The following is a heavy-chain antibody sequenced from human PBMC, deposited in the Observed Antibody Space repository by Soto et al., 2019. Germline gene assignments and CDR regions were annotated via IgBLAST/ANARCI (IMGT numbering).Heavy chain of an antibody. Sequence: EVQLVETGGGLIQPGGSLRLSCAASGFTVSSNYMNWVRQAPGKGLEWVSIIYSDGTTSYADSVKGRFTISRDNFKNTLHLQMNSLRAEDTAFYYCAILSNWGQGTLVTVSS. D-gene: IGHD6-6*01. CDR2: IYSDGTT. CDR1: GFTVSSNY. V-gene: IGHV3-53*02. J-gene: IGHJ4*02. CDR3: AILSN.